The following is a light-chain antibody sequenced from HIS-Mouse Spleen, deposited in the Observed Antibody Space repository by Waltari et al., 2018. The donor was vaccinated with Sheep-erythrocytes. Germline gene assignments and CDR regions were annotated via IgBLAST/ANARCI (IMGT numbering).Light chain of an antibody. Sequence: QSALTQPASVSGSPGQSITISCTGTSSDVGGYNYVSWYQQHPGKAPKLMIYEGSKRPSGVSNSFSGSKSGNTASLTISGLQAEDEADYYCCSYAGSSTPWVFGGGTKLTVL. CDR1: SSDVGGYNY. J-gene: IGLJ3*02. V-gene: IGLV2-23*01. CDR2: EGS. CDR3: CSYAGSSTPWV.